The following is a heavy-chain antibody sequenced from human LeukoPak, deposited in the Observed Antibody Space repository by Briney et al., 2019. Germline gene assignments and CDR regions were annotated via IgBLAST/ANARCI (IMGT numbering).Heavy chain of an antibody. J-gene: IGHJ6*03. Sequence: PSETLSLTCTVSGGSISGHYWGWIRQPPGKGLEWVGHVYYGGSTNYNPSLASRVTLSVATSKNQFSLKLTSVTAADTAVYYCARGGGSYCSAYNCFQTHYYLDVWGKGTTVTVSS. CDR1: GGSISGHY. V-gene: IGHV4-59*11. CDR2: VYYGGST. D-gene: IGHD2-15*01. CDR3: ARGGGSYCSAYNCFQTHYYLDV.